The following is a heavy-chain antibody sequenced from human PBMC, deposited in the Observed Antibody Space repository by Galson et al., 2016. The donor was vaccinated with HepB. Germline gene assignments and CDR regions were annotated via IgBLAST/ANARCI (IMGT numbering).Heavy chain of an antibody. CDR1: GFTFGCCG. Sequence: SLRLSCAASGFTFGCCGMHWVRQAPGKGLEWVAVIPYDGSDKYSSDSVTGRFTLPRDNSNNTLHLQMNSLRADDTAVYYCAKDTSAPAGISPWGQGALVTVSS. J-gene: IGHJ4*02. CDR2: IPYDGSDK. D-gene: IGHD6-13*01. V-gene: IGHV3-30*18. CDR3: AKDTSAPAGISP.